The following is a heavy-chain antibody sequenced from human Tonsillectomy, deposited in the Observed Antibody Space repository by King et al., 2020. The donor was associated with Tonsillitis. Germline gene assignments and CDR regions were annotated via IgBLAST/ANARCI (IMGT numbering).Heavy chain of an antibody. CDR2: VYYSGST. CDR3: ARIQWLANYYYDYMDV. D-gene: IGHD6-19*01. V-gene: IGHV4-39*01. Sequence: LQLQESGPGLVKPSETLSLTCTVSSGSLSSASYYWGWIRLPPGMGLEWIGSVYYSGSTYLKPPLKSRVTISVDTSKHKFSLKLSSVTAADMAVYYCARIQWLANYYYDYMDVWGKGTTVTVSS. CDR1: SGSLSSASYY. J-gene: IGHJ6*03.